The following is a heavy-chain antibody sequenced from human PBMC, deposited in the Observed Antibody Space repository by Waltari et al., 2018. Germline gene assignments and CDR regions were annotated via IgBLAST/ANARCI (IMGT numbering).Heavy chain of an antibody. CDR3: ARGPYCGGDCYLDS. V-gene: IGHV4-4*07. CDR1: GGYIRNYY. Sequence: QVHLQESGPGLVKPSETLSLNCSVSGGYIRNYYWSWIRQPAGKGPEWIGRIYSGGTTDYNPSLKSRVTMSVDTPKNEFSLNLASVTAADTAVYYCARGPYCGGDCYLDSWGQGTLVTVSS. J-gene: IGHJ4*02. D-gene: IGHD2-21*01. CDR2: IYSGGTT.